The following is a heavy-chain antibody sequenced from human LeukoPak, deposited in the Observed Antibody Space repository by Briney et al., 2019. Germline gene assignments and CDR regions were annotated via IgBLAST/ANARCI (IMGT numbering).Heavy chain of an antibody. CDR1: GFTFSNYS. CDR3: ARVPYYYDSSGYLDY. D-gene: IGHD3-22*01. V-gene: IGHV3-21*01. CDR2: ISPSSHYI. J-gene: IGHJ4*02. Sequence: GGSLRLSCAGSGFTFSNYSINWVRQAPGKGLEWVSSISPSSHYIYYADSVRGRFTTSRDNARNSLYLQMNSLRAEDTAVYYCARVPYYYDSSGYLDYWGQGTLVTVSS.